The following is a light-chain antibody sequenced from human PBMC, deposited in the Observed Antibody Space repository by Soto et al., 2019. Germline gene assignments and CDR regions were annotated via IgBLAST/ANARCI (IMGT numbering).Light chain of an antibody. CDR1: SSNIGTGYD. Sequence: QSVVTQPPSVSGAPGQRVTMSCTGSSSNIGTGYDVHWYQQLPGTAPKLLIYGNSNRPSGVPDRFSGSKSGTSASLAITGLQAEDEADYYCQSYDSSLSGHNYVFGTGTKLTVL. V-gene: IGLV1-40*01. CDR2: GNS. J-gene: IGLJ1*01. CDR3: QSYDSSLSGHNYV.